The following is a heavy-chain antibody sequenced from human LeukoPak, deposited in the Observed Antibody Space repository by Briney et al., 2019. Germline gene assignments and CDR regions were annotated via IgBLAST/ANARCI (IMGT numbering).Heavy chain of an antibody. V-gene: IGHV4-38-2*01. CDR3: ASGDYDGSGYLDY. CDR2: IYHSGST. CDR1: GYSISSGYY. Sequence: SETLSLTCAVSGYSISSGYYWGWIRQPPGKGLEWIGSIYHSGSTYYNPSLKSRVTISVDTSKNQFSLKLSSVTAADTAVYYCASGDYDGSGYLDYWGQGTLVTVSS. D-gene: IGHD3-22*01. J-gene: IGHJ4*02.